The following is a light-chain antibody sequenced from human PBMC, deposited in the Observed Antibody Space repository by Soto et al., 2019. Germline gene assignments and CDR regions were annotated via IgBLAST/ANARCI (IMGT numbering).Light chain of an antibody. J-gene: IGKJ1*01. V-gene: IGKV1-39*01. Sequence: DIRMTQSPSSLSASVGDTVTITCRASQGISDYLSWFQHKPGEAPKLLSYTASSLQGGVPLRFSGAGSRTDFSLTISGLQPEDSATYYCQQTYTFPWTFGQGTRVDIK. CDR2: TAS. CDR1: QGISDY. CDR3: QQTYTFPWT.